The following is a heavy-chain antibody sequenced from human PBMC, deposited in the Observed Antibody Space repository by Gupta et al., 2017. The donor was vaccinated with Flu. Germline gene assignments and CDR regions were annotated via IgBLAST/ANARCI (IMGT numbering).Heavy chain of an antibody. Sequence: QVQLQESGPGLVKPAQTLSLTCNVSGGSISSGGYYWSWIRQRPGKGLEWLGNLFYSGNTNYNPSLKSRLSILVDTSKNQVSLKMNSVTAADTARYYCAAGRQLATKYGGQGTMVIVSS. V-gene: IGHV4-31*03. CDR3: AAGRQLATKY. J-gene: IGHJ4*02. CDR2: LFYSGNT. CDR1: GGSISSGGYY. D-gene: IGHD1-1*01.